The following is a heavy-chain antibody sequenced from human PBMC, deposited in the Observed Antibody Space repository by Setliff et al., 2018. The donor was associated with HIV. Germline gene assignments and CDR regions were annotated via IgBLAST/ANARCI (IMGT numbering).Heavy chain of an antibody. CDR3: AKVGDYGGNSGIYYFDY. CDR1: GFRFGDTA. J-gene: IGHJ4*02. CDR2: ISGSGGST. Sequence: HPGGSLRLSCAASGFRFGDTAMNWVRQAPGKGLEWVSAISGSGGSTYYADSVKGRFTISRDNSKNTLYLQMNSLRAEDTAVYYCAKVGDYGGNSGIYYFDYWGQGTLVTVSS. V-gene: IGHV3-23*01. D-gene: IGHD4-17*01.